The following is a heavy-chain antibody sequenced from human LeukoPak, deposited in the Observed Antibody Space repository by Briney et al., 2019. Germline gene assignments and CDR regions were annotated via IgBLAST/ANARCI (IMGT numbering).Heavy chain of an antibody. CDR3: ARDGSGIFGVVNWFDP. D-gene: IGHD3-3*01. CDR1: GYTFTSYG. Sequence: ASVKVSCKASGYTFTSYGISWVRQAPGQGLEWMGWISAYNGNTNYAQKLQGRATMTTDTSTSTAYMELRSLRSDDTAVYYCARDGSGIFGVVNWFDPWGQGTLVTVSS. CDR2: ISAYNGNT. J-gene: IGHJ5*02. V-gene: IGHV1-18*01.